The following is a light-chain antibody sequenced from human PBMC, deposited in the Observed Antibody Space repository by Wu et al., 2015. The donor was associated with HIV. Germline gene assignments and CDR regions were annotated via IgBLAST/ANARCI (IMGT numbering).Light chain of an antibody. CDR3: QQYNNWPPRRT. J-gene: IGKJ1*01. CDR2: DVS. V-gene: IGKV3-15*01. Sequence: EIVMTQSPATLSVSPGERATLSCRASQSVSSNLAWYQQKPGQAPRLLIFDVSTRATGIPARFSGSGSGTEFTLTISSMQSEDFAVYYCQQYNNWPPRRTFGQGTKGRKSN. CDR1: QSVSSN.